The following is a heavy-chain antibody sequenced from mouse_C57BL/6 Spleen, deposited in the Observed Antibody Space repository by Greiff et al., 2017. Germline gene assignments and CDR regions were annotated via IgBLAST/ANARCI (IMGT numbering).Heavy chain of an antibody. CDR3: ARRKLGWYFDY. J-gene: IGHJ2*01. V-gene: IGHV1-7*01. CDR1: GYTFTSYW. D-gene: IGHD4-1*01. Sequence: QVQLQQSGAELAKPGASVKLSCKASGYTFTSYWMHWVKQRPGQGLEWIGYINPSSGYTKYNQKFKDKATLTADKSSSTAYMQLRSLTSEDSAVYYCARRKLGWYFDYWGQGTTLTVSS. CDR2: INPSSGYT.